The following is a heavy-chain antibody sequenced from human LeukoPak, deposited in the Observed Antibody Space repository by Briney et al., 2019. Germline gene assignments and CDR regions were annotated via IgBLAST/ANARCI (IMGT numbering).Heavy chain of an antibody. V-gene: IGHV1-69*04. CDR3: ARIGTFDY. CDR2: IIPILGIA. CDR1: GGTFSSYA. J-gene: IGHJ4*02. Sequence: SVKVSCKASGGTFSSYAISWVRQAPGQGLEWMGRIIPILGIANYARKFQGRVTITADKSTSTAYMELSSLRSEDTAVYYCARIGTFDYWGQGTLVTVSS. D-gene: IGHD1-1*01.